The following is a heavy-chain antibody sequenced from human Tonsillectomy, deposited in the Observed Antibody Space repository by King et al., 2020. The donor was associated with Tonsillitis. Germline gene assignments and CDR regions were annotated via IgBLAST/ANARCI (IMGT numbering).Heavy chain of an antibody. Sequence: VQLVESGGGLVQPGGSLRLSCAASRFTFSSYTMSWVRQAPGKGLEWVSAISGSGGSTYYADSVKGRFTNSRDNSKNTLYLQMNSLRAEDTAVYYCAKGGDCSSTSCYKGGMDVWGQGTTVTVSS. D-gene: IGHD2-2*02. V-gene: IGHV3-23*04. CDR1: RFTFSSYT. CDR2: ISGSGGST. J-gene: IGHJ6*02. CDR3: AKGGDCSSTSCYKGGMDV.